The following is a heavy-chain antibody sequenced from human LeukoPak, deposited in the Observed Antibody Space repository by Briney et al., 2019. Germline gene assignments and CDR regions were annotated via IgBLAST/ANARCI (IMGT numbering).Heavy chain of an antibody. CDR2: ISAYNGNT. Sequence: ASVKVSCKASVYTFTSYGISWVRQAPGQGLEWMGWISAYNGNTNYAQKLQGRVTMTTDTSTSTAYMELRSLRSDDTAVYYCARDPVRVSGYDPFDYWGQGTLVTVSS. D-gene: IGHD5-12*01. CDR1: VYTFTSYG. V-gene: IGHV1-18*01. J-gene: IGHJ4*02. CDR3: ARDPVRVSGYDPFDY.